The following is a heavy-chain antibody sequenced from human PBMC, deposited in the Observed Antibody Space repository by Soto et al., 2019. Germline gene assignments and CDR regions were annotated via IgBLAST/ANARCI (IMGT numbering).Heavy chain of an antibody. J-gene: IGHJ5*02. CDR2: INHVGGT. Sequence: PSGTLSLTCAVYGGFLSESYWTWIRQPPGKGLEWIGEINHVGGTNYNPSLKSRVTMSVDTSQNQFSLRLISVTAADTAMYFCVRIRYQLPSSVLWLDPWGQGTPFTVSS. CDR1: GGFLSESY. D-gene: IGHD3-16*01. CDR3: VRIRYQLPSSVLWLDP. V-gene: IGHV4-34*01.